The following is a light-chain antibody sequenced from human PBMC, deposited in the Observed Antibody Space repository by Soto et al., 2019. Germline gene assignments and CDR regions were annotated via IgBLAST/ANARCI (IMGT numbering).Light chain of an antibody. CDR3: SSYAASNNFYFV. CDR2: EVT. J-gene: IGLJ3*02. V-gene: IGLV2-8*01. Sequence: QSVLTQPPSASGSPGQSVTISCTGTSNDVVGYNYVSWYQQYPGRAPKLMIYEVTKRPSGVPDRFSGSKSGNTASLTVSGLQAEDEADYYCSSYAASNNFYFVFGGGTKVTVL. CDR1: SNDVVGYNY.